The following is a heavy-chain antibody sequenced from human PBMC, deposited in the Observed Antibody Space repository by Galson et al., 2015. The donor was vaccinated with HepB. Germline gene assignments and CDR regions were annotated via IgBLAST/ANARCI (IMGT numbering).Heavy chain of an antibody. CDR2: LKSDGSIT. CDR3: ASRSGNSWGFDY. Sequence: SLRLSCAASGFTFSSYWMHWVRQAPGKGLVWVSRLKSDGSITTYADSVKGRFTISRDNAKNTLYLQMNSLRVEDSAVYYCASRSGNSWGFDYWGQGTLVTVSS. J-gene: IGHJ4*02. V-gene: IGHV3-74*01. D-gene: IGHD6-13*01. CDR1: GFTFSSYW.